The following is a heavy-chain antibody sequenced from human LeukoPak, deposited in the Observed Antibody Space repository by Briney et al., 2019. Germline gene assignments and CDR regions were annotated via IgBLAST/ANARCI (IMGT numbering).Heavy chain of an antibody. CDR1: GFTFSSFA. Sequence: GGSLRLSCAASGFTFSSFAMNWVRQAPGKGLEWVSSISGSGGTTYYAGSVKGRFTISRDNSENTLFLQMNSLRADDTAIYYCAKRDFWGQGTLVTVSS. J-gene: IGHJ4*02. V-gene: IGHV3-23*01. CDR3: AKRDF. CDR2: ISGSGGTT.